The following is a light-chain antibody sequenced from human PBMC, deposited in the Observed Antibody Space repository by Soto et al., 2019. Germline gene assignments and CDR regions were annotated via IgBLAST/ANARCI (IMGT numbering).Light chain of an antibody. CDR3: QSYDSSLCV. Sequence: NFMLTQPHSVSESPGKTVTISCTRSSGSIASNYVQWYQQRPGSAPTTVIYEDNQRPSGVPDRFSGSIDSSSNSASLTISGLKTEDEADYYCQSYDSSLCVFGTGTQLTVL. CDR1: SGSIASNY. J-gene: IGLJ7*01. V-gene: IGLV6-57*04. CDR2: EDN.